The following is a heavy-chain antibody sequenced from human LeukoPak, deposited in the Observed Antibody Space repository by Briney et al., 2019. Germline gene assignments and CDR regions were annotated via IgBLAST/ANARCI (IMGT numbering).Heavy chain of an antibody. CDR3: ARRLSTRSYYLDD. D-gene: IGHD2/OR15-2a*01. CDR2: IYYSGTT. J-gene: IGHJ4*02. Sequence: SETLSLTCTVSGGSISNSSDYWGWIRQPPGKGLEWIGDIYYSGTTNYNPSLKSRVTMSVDTSKNQFSLKLNSATAADTAVYYCARRLSTRSYYLDDWGQGTLVTVSS. V-gene: IGHV4-39*01. CDR1: GGSISNSSDY.